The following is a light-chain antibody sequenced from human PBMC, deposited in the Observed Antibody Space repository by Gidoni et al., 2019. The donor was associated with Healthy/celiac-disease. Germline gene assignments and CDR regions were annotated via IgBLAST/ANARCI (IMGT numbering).Light chain of an antibody. J-gene: IGLJ2*01. CDR3: QAWDSSTGV. V-gene: IGLV3-1*01. CDR2: QDS. Sequence: SYELTQPPSVSVPPGQTASITCSGDKLGDKYACWYQQKPGQSPVLVIYQDSKRPSGIPERFSGSNSGNTATLTISGTQAMDEADYDCQAWDSSTGVFGGGTKLTVL. CDR1: KLGDKY.